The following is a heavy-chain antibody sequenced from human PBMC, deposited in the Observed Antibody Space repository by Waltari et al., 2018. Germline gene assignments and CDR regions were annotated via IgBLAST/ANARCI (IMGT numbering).Heavy chain of an antibody. CDR2: IFTSGRT. CDR3: ARDEARYYDIMTGGGYYGLDV. Sequence: QVQLQESGPVLVRPSQTLSLTCTVSGGSIRSGSDYWTSIRPPAGKGLEWVGHIFTSGRTKYNPSLKSRVSVSLDTSENQFSLRLSSVTAADTAVYYCARDEARYYDIMTGGGYYGLDVWGQGTTVTVSS. J-gene: IGHJ6*02. CDR1: GGSIRSGSDY. D-gene: IGHD3-9*01. V-gene: IGHV4-61*02.